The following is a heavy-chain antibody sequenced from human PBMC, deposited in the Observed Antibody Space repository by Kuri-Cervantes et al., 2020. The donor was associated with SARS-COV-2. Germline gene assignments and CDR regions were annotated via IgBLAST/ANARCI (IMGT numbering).Heavy chain of an antibody. Sequence: ASVKVSCKASGYTFTGYYMHWVRQAPGQGLEWMGWINPNSGGTNYAQKFQGRVTMTRDTSISTAYMELRSLRSDDTAVYYCVRPGRLNWNYDYWGQGTLVTVSS. D-gene: IGHD1-7*01. CDR2: INPNSGGT. CDR1: GYTFTGYY. CDR3: VRPGRLNWNYDY. V-gene: IGHV1-2*02. J-gene: IGHJ4*02.